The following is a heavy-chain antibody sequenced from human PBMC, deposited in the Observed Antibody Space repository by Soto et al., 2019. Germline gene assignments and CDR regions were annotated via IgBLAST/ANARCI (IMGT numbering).Heavy chain of an antibody. Sequence: EVQLVESGGGLVQPGGSLRLSCAASGFTFENHWMSWVRQAPGKGLEWVANIKQDESEKFYVDSAKGRFTISRDNTRNSLYLQMNSLRAEDTAVYYCAREERNRGGIDPWGQGTLVTVSS. CDR2: IKQDESEK. D-gene: IGHD1-1*01. CDR1: GFTFENHW. J-gene: IGHJ5*02. V-gene: IGHV3-7*01. CDR3: AREERNRGGIDP.